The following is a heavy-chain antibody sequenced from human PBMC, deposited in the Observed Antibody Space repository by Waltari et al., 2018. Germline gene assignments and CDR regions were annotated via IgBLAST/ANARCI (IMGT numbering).Heavy chain of an antibody. Sequence: QVQLQESGPGLVKPLETLSLTCSVSGDFRNISRGPISGRYWRWIRQPPGKGLEWVGYVHYSGQTRHNPSFQSRVSMSIDTSKMEFSLKLRSVTAADTAVYYCASHPGASFDFWGQGSLITVS. D-gene: IGHD7-27*01. CDR3: ASHPGASFDF. J-gene: IGHJ4*02. V-gene: IGHV4-59*11. CDR2: VHYSGQT. CDR1: GDFRNISRGPISGRY.